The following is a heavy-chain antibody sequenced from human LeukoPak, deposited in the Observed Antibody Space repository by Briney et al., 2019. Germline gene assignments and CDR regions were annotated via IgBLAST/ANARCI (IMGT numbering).Heavy chain of an antibody. CDR1: GFTFSSYW. CDR3: ARGGSYYYDSSATDAFDI. Sequence: PGGSLRLSCAASGFTFSSYWMSWVRQAPGKGLEWVANIKQDGSEKYYVDSVKGRFTISRDNSKNTLYLQMNSLRAEDTAVYYCARGGSYYYDSSATDAFDIWGQGTMVTVSS. V-gene: IGHV3-7*04. J-gene: IGHJ3*02. CDR2: IKQDGSEK. D-gene: IGHD3-22*01.